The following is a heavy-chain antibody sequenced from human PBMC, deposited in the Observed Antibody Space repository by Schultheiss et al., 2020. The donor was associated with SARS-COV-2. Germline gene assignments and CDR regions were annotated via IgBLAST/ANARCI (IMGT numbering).Heavy chain of an antibody. CDR3: ARAKPGGVVIVPDAFDI. Sequence: SETLSLTCAVYGGSFSGYYWGWIRQPPGKGLEWIGSIYYSGSTYYNPSLKSRVTISVDTSKNQFSLKLSSVTAADTAVYYCARAKPGGVVIVPDAFDIWGQGTMVTVSS. CDR1: GGSFSGYY. D-gene: IGHD3-3*01. V-gene: IGHV4-34*01. J-gene: IGHJ3*02. CDR2: IYYSGST.